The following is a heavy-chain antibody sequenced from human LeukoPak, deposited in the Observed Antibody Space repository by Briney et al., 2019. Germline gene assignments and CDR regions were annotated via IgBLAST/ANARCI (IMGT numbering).Heavy chain of an antibody. D-gene: IGHD3-3*01. J-gene: IGHJ4*02. V-gene: IGHV1-3*03. CDR1: GYTFTTYA. CDR2: INAGNGNT. CDR3: ARGHYDFWSGEGDYFDY. Sequence: GASVKVSCKASGYTFTTYAMHWVRQAPGQRLEWMGWINAGNGNTKYSQEFQGRVTIIRDTSASTAYMKLSSLRSEDMAVYYCARGHYDFWSGEGDYFDYWGQGTLVTVSS.